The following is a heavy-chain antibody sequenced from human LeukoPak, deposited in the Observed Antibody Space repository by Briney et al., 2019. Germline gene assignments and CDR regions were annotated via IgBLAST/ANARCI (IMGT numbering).Heavy chain of an antibody. CDR1: GYTLTELS. D-gene: IGHD1-26*01. V-gene: IGHV1-24*01. CDR2: FDPEDGET. CDR3: ATVVVGATTFDY. J-gene: IGHJ4*02. Sequence: APVKVSCKVSGYTLTELSMHWVRQAPGKGLEWMGGFDPEDGETIYAQKFQGRVTMTEDTSTDTAYMELSSLRSEDTAVYYCATVVVGATTFDYWGQGTLVTVSS.